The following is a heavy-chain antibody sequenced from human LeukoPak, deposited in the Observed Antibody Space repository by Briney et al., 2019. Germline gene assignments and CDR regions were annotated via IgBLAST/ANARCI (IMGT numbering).Heavy chain of an antibody. Sequence: GGSLRLSCAASGFTFSSYWMNWARQAPGKGLEWVASINHNGNVNYYVDSVKGRFTISRDNAKNSLYLQMNSLRAEDTAVYYCARVPRTGSGWYGDYYYYYGMDVWGQGTTVTVSS. CDR1: GFTFSSYW. CDR3: ARVPRTGSGWYGDYYYYYGMDV. V-gene: IGHV3-7*03. CDR2: INHNGNVN. J-gene: IGHJ6*02. D-gene: IGHD6-19*01.